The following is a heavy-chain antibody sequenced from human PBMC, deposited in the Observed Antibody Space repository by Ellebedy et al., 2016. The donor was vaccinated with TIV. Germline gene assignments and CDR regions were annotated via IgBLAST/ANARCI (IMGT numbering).Heavy chain of an antibody. CDR1: GFTFSSYG. CDR2: IRYDGSNK. CDR3: AKDPLWFGELSHYYGMDV. D-gene: IGHD3-10*01. V-gene: IGHV3-30*02. J-gene: IGHJ6*02. Sequence: GESLKISCAASGFTFSSYGMHWVRQAPGKGLEWVAFIRYDGSNKYYADSVKGRFTISRDNSKNTLYLQMNSLRAEDTAVYYCAKDPLWFGELSHYYGMDVWGQGTTVTVSS.